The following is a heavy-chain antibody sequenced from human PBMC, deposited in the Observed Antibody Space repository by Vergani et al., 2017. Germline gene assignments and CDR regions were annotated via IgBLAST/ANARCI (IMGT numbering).Heavy chain of an antibody. J-gene: IGHJ6*02. CDR3: ARPHLGGAARYYYYGMDV. CDR2: IIPILGIA. CDR1: GGPLSSYT. V-gene: IGHV1-69*02. D-gene: IGHD1-26*01. Sequence: QVQLVQSGAEVKKPGSSVKVSCKAPGGPLSSYTISWVRQAPGQGLEWMGRIIPILGIANYAQKFQGRVTITADKSTSTAYMELSSMGSEDTAGYYCARPHLGGAARYYYYGMDVWGQGSTVTVSS.